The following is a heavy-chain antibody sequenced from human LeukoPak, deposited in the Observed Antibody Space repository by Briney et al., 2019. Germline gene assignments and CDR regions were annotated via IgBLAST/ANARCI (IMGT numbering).Heavy chain of an antibody. CDR3: ARQASSYYDSSGYGLDI. Sequence: PSETLSLTCTVSGGSISSYYWSWIWQPPGKGLEWIGYIYYSGSTNYNPSLKSRVTISVDTSKNQFSLKLSSVTAADTAVYYCARQASSYYDSSGYGLDIWGQGTMVTVSS. D-gene: IGHD3-22*01. CDR1: GGSISSYY. CDR2: IYYSGST. V-gene: IGHV4-59*08. J-gene: IGHJ3*02.